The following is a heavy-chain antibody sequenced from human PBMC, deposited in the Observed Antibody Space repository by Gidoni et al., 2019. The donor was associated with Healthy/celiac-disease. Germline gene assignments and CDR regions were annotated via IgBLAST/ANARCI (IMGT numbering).Heavy chain of an antibody. J-gene: IGHJ4*01. D-gene: IGHD6-19*01. CDR3: ARELVWEQWLGFDY. Sequence: QVQLVQSGAEVKKPGSSVKVSCKASGGTFSSYAISWVRQAPGHGLEWMGGIIPIFGTANSAQKFQGRVTITADDSTSTAYMELSSLRSEDTAVYYCARELVWEQWLGFDYWCHGTLVTVSS. CDR2: IIPIFGTA. CDR1: GGTFSSYA. V-gene: IGHV1-69*01.